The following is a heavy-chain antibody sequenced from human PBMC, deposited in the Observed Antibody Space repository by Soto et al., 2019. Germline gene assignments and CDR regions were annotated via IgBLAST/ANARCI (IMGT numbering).Heavy chain of an antibody. D-gene: IGHD1-1*01. CDR3: ARGGQLGFDAFDI. J-gene: IGHJ3*02. CDR2: INAGNGNT. V-gene: IGHV1-3*01. CDR1: GYTFTSYA. Sequence: ASVKVSCKASGYTFTSYAMHWVRQAPGQRLEWMGWINAGNGNTKYSQKFQGRVTITRDTSAGTVYMELSSLRSEDTAVYYCARGGQLGFDAFDIWGQGTMVTVSS.